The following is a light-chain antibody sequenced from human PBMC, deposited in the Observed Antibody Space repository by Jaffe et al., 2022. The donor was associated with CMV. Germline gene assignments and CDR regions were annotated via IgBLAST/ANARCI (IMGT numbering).Light chain of an antibody. V-gene: IGLV1-44*01. CDR2: LTN. Sequence: QSVLAQPPSTSGTPGQRVTISCSGSSSNIGSNSVNWYQQLPGTAPKLVIYLTNQRPSEVPDRFSGSKSGTSASLAISGLQSEDEADYYCAAWDDSLNGPVFGGGTKLTVL. J-gene: IGLJ3*02. CDR1: SSNIGSNS. CDR3: AAWDDSLNGPV.